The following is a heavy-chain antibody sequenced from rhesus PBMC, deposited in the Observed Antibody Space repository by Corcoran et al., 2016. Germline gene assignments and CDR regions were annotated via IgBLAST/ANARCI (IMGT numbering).Heavy chain of an antibody. Sequence: QVQLQESGPGLVKPSETLSLTCAVSGYSISSNYGWSWIRQPPGKGLEWIWYIGGNTSRTHYNPSLKSQVTISEDTSKTQFSLRLSSVTAADPAVYYCARSYSWNNGAFDFWGQGLRVTVSS. CDR3: ARSYSWNNGAFDF. D-gene: IGHD1-20*01. V-gene: IGHV4-127*01. J-gene: IGHJ3*01. CDR1: GYSISSNYG. CDR2: IGGNTSRT.